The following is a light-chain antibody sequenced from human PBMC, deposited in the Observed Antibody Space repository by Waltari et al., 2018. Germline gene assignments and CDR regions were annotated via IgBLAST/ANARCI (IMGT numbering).Light chain of an antibody. CDR3: QRYNSYANT. V-gene: IGKV1-5*01. CDR2: GAS. CDR1: QSINTY. Sequence: DILMTQSPSTLSASVGDRVTITCRASQSINTYLAWYHRKPGKAPKLLIYGASTLESGVPGRFSGTGSGTEFTLTISSLQPDDFATYYCQRYNSYANTFGQGTKVDIK. J-gene: IGKJ2*01.